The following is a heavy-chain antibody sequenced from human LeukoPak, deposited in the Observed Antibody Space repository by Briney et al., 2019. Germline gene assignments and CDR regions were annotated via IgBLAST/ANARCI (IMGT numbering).Heavy chain of an antibody. J-gene: IGHJ6*02. V-gene: IGHV1-69*13. D-gene: IGHD5-18*01. CDR2: IIPIFGTA. Sequence: ASVKVSCKASGGTFSSYAISWVRQAPGQGLEWMGGIIPIFGTANYAQKFQGRVTITADESTSTAYMELSSLRSEDTAVYYCARAGIQLWPTGDYYYYYGMDVWGQGTTVTVSS. CDR1: GGTFSSYA. CDR3: ARAGIQLWPTGDYYYYYGMDV.